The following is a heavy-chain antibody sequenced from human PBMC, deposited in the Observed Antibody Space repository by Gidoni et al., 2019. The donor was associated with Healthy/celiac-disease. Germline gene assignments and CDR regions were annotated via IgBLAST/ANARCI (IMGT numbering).Heavy chain of an antibody. J-gene: IGHJ4*02. D-gene: IGHD6-19*01. CDR1: GGTFSSYA. CDR3: ASNDIAVAGMGADY. Sequence: QVQLVQSGAEVKKPGSSVKVSCKASGGTFSSYAISWVRQAPGQGLEWMGGIIPIFGTANYAQKFQGRVTITADESTSTAFMELSSRRSEDTAIYYCASNDIAVAGMGADYWGQGTLVTVSS. CDR2: IIPIFGTA. V-gene: IGHV1-69*01.